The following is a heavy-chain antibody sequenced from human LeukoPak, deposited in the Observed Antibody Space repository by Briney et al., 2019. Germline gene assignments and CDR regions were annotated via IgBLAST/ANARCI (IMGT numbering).Heavy chain of an antibody. V-gene: IGHV1-2*06. CDR2: INPSSGDT. CDR1: GYTFIAYY. J-gene: IGHJ4*02. D-gene: IGHD3-16*01. Sequence: ASVKVSCKASGYTFIAYYIHWVRQAPGQGLEWMGRINPSSGDTDYAQKFQGRIIMSRDTSISTLYMDLSRLRSDDTAVYYCARVGGSGAYYAFDYWGQGSLVTVSS. CDR3: ARVGGSGAYYAFDY.